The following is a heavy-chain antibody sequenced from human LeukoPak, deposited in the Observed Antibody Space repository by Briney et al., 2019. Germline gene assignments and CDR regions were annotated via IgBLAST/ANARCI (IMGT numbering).Heavy chain of an antibody. V-gene: IGHV4-4*07. CDR1: GGSISSYY. CDR3: ARVKLSPRYSYGYNPYYFDF. D-gene: IGHD5-18*01. Sequence: SETLSLTCTVSGGSISSYYWSWIRQPPGKGLEWIGRIYTSGSTNYNPSLKSRVTMSVDTSKNQFSLKLSSVTAADTAVYYCARVKLSPRYSYGYNPYYFDFWGQGTLVTVSS. CDR2: IYTSGST. J-gene: IGHJ4*02.